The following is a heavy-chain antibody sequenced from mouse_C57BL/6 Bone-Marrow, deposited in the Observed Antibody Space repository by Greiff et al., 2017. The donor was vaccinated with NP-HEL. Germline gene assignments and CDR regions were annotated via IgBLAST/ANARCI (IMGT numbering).Heavy chain of an antibody. Sequence: VQLKESGPELVKPGASVKISCKASGYSFTGYYMHWVKQSHGNILDWIGYIYPYNGVSSYNQKFKGKATLTVDKSSSTAYMELRSLTSEDSAVYYCARRSSLLWSPYYFDYWGQGTTLTVSS. CDR3: ARRSSLLWSPYYFDY. V-gene: IGHV1-31*01. J-gene: IGHJ2*01. D-gene: IGHD2-1*01. CDR1: GYSFTGYY. CDR2: IYPYNGVS.